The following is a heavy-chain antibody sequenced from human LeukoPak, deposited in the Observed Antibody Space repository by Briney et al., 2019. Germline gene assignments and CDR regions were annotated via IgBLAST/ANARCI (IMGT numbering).Heavy chain of an antibody. D-gene: IGHD3-22*01. J-gene: IGHJ4*02. Sequence: GGSLRLSCAASGFTFSNYWVRQAPGKGVEWVSYIGSGGSPIYYAGSVRGRFTISRDNAKNSLYLQMNSLRAEDTAVYYCASHSMYDSSGYYLTFDSWGQGTLVTVSS. CDR1: GFTFSNY. V-gene: IGHV3-11*01. CDR3: ASHSMYDSSGYYLTFDS. CDR2: IGSGGSPI.